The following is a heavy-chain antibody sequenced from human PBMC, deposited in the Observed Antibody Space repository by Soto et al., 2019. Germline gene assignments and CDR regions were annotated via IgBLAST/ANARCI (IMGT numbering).Heavy chain of an antibody. CDR3: ARGDYVVAFDI. CDR1: GDSISSGDYS. V-gene: IGHV4-30-2*01. Sequence: QLQLQESGSGLVKPSQTLSLTCAVSGDSISSGDYSWNWIRQPPGKGLEWIGYIYHSGSSYYNPSLKSRVTILVDRSKNQFSLKLSSVTAADTAVYYCARGDYVVAFDIWGQGTMVTVSS. CDR2: IYHSGSS. J-gene: IGHJ3*02. D-gene: IGHD4-17*01.